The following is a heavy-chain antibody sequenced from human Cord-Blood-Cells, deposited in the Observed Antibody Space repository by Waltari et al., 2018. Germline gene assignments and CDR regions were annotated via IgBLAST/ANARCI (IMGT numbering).Heavy chain of an antibody. CDR1: GYTFTGYY. CDR3: ARDLYCSSTSCYNWFDP. Sequence: QVQLVQSGAEVKKPGASVKVSCKASGYTFTGYYMHWVRQAPGQGLGWMGWINPNSGGTNYAQKFQGRVTMTRDTSISTAYMELSRLRSDDTAVYYCARDLYCSSTSCYNWFDPWGQGTLVTVSS. V-gene: IGHV1-2*02. J-gene: IGHJ5*02. CDR2: INPNSGGT. D-gene: IGHD2-2*01.